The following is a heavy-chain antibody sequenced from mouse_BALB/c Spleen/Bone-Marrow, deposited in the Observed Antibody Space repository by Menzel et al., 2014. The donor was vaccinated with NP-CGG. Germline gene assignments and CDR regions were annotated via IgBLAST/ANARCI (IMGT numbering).Heavy chain of an antibody. D-gene: IGHD1-2*01. V-gene: IGHV3-2*02. CDR1: GYSITSDYA. CDR3: ARWDYGDYAMDY. CDR2: ISYSSST. Sequence: EVQLVESGPGLVKPSQSLSLTCTVTGYSITSDYAWNWIRQFQGNKLEWMGYISYSSSTNYNPSLKSRISITRDTSKNQFFLQLNSVTAEDTATYYCARWDYGDYAMDYWGQGTSVIVSS. J-gene: IGHJ4*01.